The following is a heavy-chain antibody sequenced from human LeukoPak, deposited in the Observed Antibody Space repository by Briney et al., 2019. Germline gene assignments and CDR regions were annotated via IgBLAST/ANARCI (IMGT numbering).Heavy chain of an antibody. CDR3: ARARYSTVPFDC. V-gene: IGHV3-30-3*01. CDR2: IPNDGSNK. CDR1: GFTFSSYA. J-gene: IGHJ4*02. D-gene: IGHD1-26*01. Sequence: PGGSLRLSCAASGFTFSSYAMHWVRQAPGKGLEWVAVIPNDGSNKYYADSVKGRFTISRDNSKNTLFLQMNSLRAEDTALYYCARARYSTVPFDCWGQGTLVTVSS.